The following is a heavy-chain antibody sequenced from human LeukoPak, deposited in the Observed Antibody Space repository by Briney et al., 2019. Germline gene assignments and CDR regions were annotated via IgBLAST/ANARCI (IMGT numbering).Heavy chain of an antibody. CDR2: ITSSSSSI. J-gene: IGHJ4*02. CDR3: ARDLAWGGY. V-gene: IGHV3-21*01. D-gene: IGHD7-27*01. Sequence: GGSLRLSCVASGFTFSIYTMSWVRQAPGKGLEWVSSITSSSSSIYSADSVKGRLTISRDNAKNSLYLQMNSLGAEDTAVYYCARDLAWGGYWGQGTLVTVSS. CDR1: GFTFSIYT.